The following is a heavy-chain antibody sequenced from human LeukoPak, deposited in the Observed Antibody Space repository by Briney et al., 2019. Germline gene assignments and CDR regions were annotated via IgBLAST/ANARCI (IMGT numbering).Heavy chain of an antibody. Sequence: GGSLRLSCAASGFTFSCYSMNWVRQAPGKGLEWVSSISSSSSYIYYADSVKGRFTISRDNAKNSLYLQMNSLRAEDTAVYYCARDKWGSGSSSFDYWGQGTLVTVSS. J-gene: IGHJ4*02. V-gene: IGHV3-21*04. CDR1: GFTFSCYS. CDR2: ISSSSSYI. D-gene: IGHD3-10*01. CDR3: ARDKWGSGSSSFDY.